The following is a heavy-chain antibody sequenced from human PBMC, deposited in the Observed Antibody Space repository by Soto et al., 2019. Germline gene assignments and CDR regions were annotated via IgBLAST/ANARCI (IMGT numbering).Heavy chain of an antibody. Sequence: QVQLHQSGPGLVKPSETLSLTCSVSGASVTNYYWSWIRQSPGKGLEWIGYISYGGTTNFNSSLKGRVTVSVDMSKNQFSLTLNSVTAADTAVYYCAMYYGYGQDYWGQGTLVTVSS. CDR3: AMYYGYGQDY. CDR1: GASVTNYY. V-gene: IGHV4-59*02. D-gene: IGHD3-10*01. CDR2: ISYGGTT. J-gene: IGHJ4*02.